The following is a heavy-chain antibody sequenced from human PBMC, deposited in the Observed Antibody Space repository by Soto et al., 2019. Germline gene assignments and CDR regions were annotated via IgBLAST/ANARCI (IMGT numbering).Heavy chain of an antibody. V-gene: IGHV1-8*01. D-gene: IGHD2-15*01. CDR2: MNPNSGNT. CDR3: ASGVVQGVDV. Sequence: QVQLVQSGAEVKKPGASVKVSCKASGYAFTTYDINWVRQATGQGLEWMGWMNPNSGNTGYAQKFQGRVTMTRDTSISTAYMELSSRRSDDTAVYYCASGVVQGVDVWGQGTTVTVSS. J-gene: IGHJ6*02. CDR1: GYAFTTYD.